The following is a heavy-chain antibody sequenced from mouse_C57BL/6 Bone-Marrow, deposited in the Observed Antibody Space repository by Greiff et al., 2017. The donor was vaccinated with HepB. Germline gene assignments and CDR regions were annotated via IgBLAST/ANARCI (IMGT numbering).Heavy chain of an antibody. CDR1: GYTFTSYW. Sequence: QVQLQQPGAELVKPGASVKLSCKASGYTFTSYWMHWVKQRPGQGLEWIGMIHPNSGSTNYNEKFKSKATLAVDKSSSTAYMQLSSLTSEDSAVYYCARSGLCYDYLFAYWGQGTLVTVSA. J-gene: IGHJ3*01. CDR2: IHPNSGST. D-gene: IGHD2-4*01. V-gene: IGHV1-64*01. CDR3: ARSGLCYDYLFAY.